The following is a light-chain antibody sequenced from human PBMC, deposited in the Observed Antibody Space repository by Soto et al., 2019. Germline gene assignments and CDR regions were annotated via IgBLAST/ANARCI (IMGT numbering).Light chain of an antibody. J-gene: IGKJ2*01. CDR1: QNIRNY. Sequence: DIPMTQSPSSLSASVGARVTITCRASQNIRNYLNWYQQRPGKTPSLLVYAASNLRDGVPSRFSGSGSGTVFTLTINSLQPEDFATYYCQQIHSTSSYTFGQGTRVDIK. V-gene: IGKV1-39*01. CDR3: QQIHSTSSYT. CDR2: AAS.